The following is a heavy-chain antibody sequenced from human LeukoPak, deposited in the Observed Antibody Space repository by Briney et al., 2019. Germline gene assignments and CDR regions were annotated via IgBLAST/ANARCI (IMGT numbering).Heavy chain of an antibody. CDR1: GFTFDSYW. CDR3: ARGLRDRYGMDV. Sequence: GGSLRLSCAASGFTFDSYWMHWVRQAPGKGLVWVSRIHRDGNNINYADFVQGRFTVSRDNAKNTLYLQMHSLRVEDTAMYYCARGLRDRYGMDVWGQGTTVTVSS. V-gene: IGHV3-74*01. CDR2: IHRDGNNI. J-gene: IGHJ6*02.